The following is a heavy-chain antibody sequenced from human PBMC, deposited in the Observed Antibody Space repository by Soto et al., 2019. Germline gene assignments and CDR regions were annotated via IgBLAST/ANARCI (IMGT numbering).Heavy chain of an antibody. V-gene: IGHV4-4*07. Sequence: QVQLQESGPGLVKPSETLSLTCTVSGDSISGFYWSWIRKSAGKGLEWIGRIYATGTTDYNPSIKSRVMMSVDMSKKQFSLKLGSVTAAATGVYYCVRDGTKTLRDWFDPWGQGISVTVSS. CDR1: GDSISGFY. CDR3: VRDGTKTLRDWFDP. J-gene: IGHJ5*02. CDR2: IYATGTT. D-gene: IGHD1-1*01.